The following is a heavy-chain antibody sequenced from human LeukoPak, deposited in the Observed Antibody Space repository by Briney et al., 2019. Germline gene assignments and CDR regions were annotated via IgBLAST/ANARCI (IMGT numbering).Heavy chain of an antibody. CDR1: GGSISSDSYY. J-gene: IGHJ4*02. Sequence: SETLSPTCAVSGGSISSDSYYWGWIRQPPGKGLEWIGSIYYGGSTYYNPSLKSRVTISVDTSKNQFSLKLTSVTAADAAAYFCARHSRNCSGGYCYLYYWGQGTLVTVSS. V-gene: IGHV4-39*01. D-gene: IGHD2-15*01. CDR3: ARHSRNCSGGYCYLYY. CDR2: IYYGGST.